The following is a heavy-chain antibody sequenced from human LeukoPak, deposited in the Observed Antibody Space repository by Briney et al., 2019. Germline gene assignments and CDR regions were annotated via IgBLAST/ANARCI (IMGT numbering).Heavy chain of an antibody. CDR3: ARDWDCSSTSCYGAFDI. J-gene: IGHJ3*02. CDR2: IYIGGST. Sequence: PGGSLRLSCAASGFSFSDFSMNWVRQAPGEGLEWVSVIYIGGSTFYADSVKGRFTISRDNSKNTLYLQMNSLRAEDTAVYYCARDWDCSSTSCYGAFDIWGQGTRVTVSS. D-gene: IGHD2-2*01. CDR1: GFSFSDFS. V-gene: IGHV3-53*01.